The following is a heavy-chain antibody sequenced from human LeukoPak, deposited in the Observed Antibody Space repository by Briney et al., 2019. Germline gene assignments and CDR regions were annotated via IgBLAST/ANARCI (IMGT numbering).Heavy chain of an antibody. V-gene: IGHV3-30*18. CDR3: AKDQIGYCSSTSCYDIDY. J-gene: IGHJ4*02. Sequence: GGSLRLSCAASGFTFSSYGMHWVRQAPGKGLEWVAVISYDGSNKYYVDSVKGRFTISRDNSKNTLYLQMNSLRAEDTAVYYCAKDQIGYCSSTSCYDIDYWGQGTLVTVSS. D-gene: IGHD2-2*01. CDR1: GFTFSSYG. CDR2: ISYDGSNK.